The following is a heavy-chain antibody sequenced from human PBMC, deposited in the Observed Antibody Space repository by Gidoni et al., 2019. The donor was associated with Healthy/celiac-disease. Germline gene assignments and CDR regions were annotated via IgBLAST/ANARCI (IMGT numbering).Heavy chain of an antibody. Sequence: QVQLVASGGGVVQPGRSLRLSCAASGFTFSSYAMHWVRPAPGKGLEWVAVISYDGSNKYYADSVKGRFTISRDNSKNTLYLQMNSLRAEDTAVYYCAREGYCSSTSCYTSLDYYYGMDVWGQGTTVTVSS. CDR1: GFTFSSYA. J-gene: IGHJ6*02. V-gene: IGHV3-30-3*01. CDR3: AREGYCSSTSCYTSLDYYYGMDV. CDR2: ISYDGSNK. D-gene: IGHD2-2*02.